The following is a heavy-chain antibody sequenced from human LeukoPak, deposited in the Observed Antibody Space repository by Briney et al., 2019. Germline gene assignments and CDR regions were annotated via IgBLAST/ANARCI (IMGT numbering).Heavy chain of an antibody. J-gene: IGHJ4*01. Sequence: SEALSLTCTVSGVSITSINYYWAWLRQPPGKGLEWIGSLSSGGPTYNNPSLESRNSISADTSSNQLFLKLTSVTAADTAVYFCARRNILSGYYHFDYWGHGTLVTVSS. V-gene: IGHV4-39*01. D-gene: IGHD3-9*01. CDR2: LSSGGPT. CDR3: ARRNILSGYYHFDY. CDR1: GVSITSINYY.